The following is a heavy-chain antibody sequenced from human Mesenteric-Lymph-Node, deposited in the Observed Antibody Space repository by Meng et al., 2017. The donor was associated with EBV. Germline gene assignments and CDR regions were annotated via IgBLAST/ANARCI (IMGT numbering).Heavy chain of an antibody. CDR2: ISGFNDNT. CDR1: GYTFTNFG. Sequence: QVQLVQSGAEVKKPGASVKVSCKASGYTFTNFGISWVRQAPGQGLEWMGWISGFNDNTHYAQKMQGRLTMTTDISTSTAYMELRSLTSDDTAVYYCAKDLGFCSGDSCYGPYFDYWGQGTLVTVSS. J-gene: IGHJ4*02. V-gene: IGHV1-18*01. CDR3: AKDLGFCSGDSCYGPYFDY. D-gene: IGHD2-15*01.